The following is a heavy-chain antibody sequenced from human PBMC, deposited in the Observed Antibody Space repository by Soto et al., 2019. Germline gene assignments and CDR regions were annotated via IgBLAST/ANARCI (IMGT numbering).Heavy chain of an antibody. J-gene: IGHJ4*02. CDR1: GYSFTSYW. V-gene: IGHV5-51*01. Sequence: GESLKISCKGSGYSFTSYWIAWVRQMPGKGLDLMGIIYPGDSDTRYSPSFQGQVTISADRSISTAYLQWSSLKASDTAMYYCARQGIYCSSTNCYDYWGQGTLVTVSS. CDR3: ARQGIYCSSTNCYDY. CDR2: IYPGDSDT. D-gene: IGHD2-2*01.